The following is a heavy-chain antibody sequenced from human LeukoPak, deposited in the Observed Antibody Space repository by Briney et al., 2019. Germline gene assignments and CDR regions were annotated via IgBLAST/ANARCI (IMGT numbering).Heavy chain of an antibody. CDR2: ISRSGSTK. Sequence: GGSLRLSCAASGFTFSDYNMRWIRQAPGKGLEWVSSISRSGSTKYYADSVKGRFTISRDNAKNSLFLQMNSLRSEDTAVYYCARGRAFLPWRYSSSWTNFGDYSNWFDPWGQGTLVTVSS. CDR3: ARGRAFLPWRYSSSWTNFGDYSNWFDP. CDR1: GFTFSDYN. V-gene: IGHV3-11*01. J-gene: IGHJ5*02. D-gene: IGHD6-13*01.